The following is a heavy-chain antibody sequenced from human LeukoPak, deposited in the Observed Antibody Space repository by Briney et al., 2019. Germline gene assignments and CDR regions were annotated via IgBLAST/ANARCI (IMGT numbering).Heavy chain of an antibody. CDR1: SGSISSGNYY. D-gene: IGHD3-16*01. V-gene: IGHV4-61*02. Sequence: SETLSLTCTVSSGSISSGNYYWRWIRQPAGKGLEWIGRIYTSGSTNYNPSLKSRVTISVDTSKDQFSLKLSSVTAADTAMYYCARSRMGDAFDVWGQGTMVTVSS. CDR2: IYTSGST. CDR3: ARSRMGDAFDV. J-gene: IGHJ3*01.